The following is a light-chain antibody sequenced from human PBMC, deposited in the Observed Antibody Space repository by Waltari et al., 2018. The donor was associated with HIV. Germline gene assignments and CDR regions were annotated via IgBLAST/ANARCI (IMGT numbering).Light chain of an antibody. V-gene: IGLV3-1*01. J-gene: IGLJ2*01. Sequence: SYELPQPPSVPVSPGPTASSTRSGDQWGEQHACWYHQKPGPSPVLVIYQDTKRPSGIPGRFSGSNSGNTAPLTIGGTQAMDEADYYCQAWDSSTAVFGGGTKLTVL. CDR3: QAWDSSTAV. CDR2: QDT. CDR1: QWGEQH.